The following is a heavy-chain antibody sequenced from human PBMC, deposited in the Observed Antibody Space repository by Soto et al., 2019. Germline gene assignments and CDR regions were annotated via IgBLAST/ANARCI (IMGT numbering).Heavy chain of an antibody. CDR1: GFTFSNYG. CDR2: IWHDGNNK. J-gene: IGHJ6*04. Sequence: GGSLRLSCAASGFTFSNYGMHWVRQAPGKGLEWVAIIWHDGNNKYYADSVRGRFIISRDNSKNRLYLQMNSLRAEDTAVYYCASDLVGASDSYGLDVGGRGPPVTVSS. D-gene: IGHD1-26*01. V-gene: IGHV3-33*01. CDR3: ASDLVGASDSYGLDV.